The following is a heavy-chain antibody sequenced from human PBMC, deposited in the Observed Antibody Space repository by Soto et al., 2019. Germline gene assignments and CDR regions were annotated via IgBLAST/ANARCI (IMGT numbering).Heavy chain of an antibody. Sequence: SETLSLTCTVSGGSISSSSYYWGWIRQPPGKGLEWIGSIYYSGSTYYNPSLKSRVTISVDTSKNQFSLKLSSVTAADTAVYYCVEVPDSSGPPVDYWGQGTLVT. D-gene: IGHD3-22*01. CDR2: IYYSGST. V-gene: IGHV4-39*01. CDR3: VEVPDSSGPPVDY. J-gene: IGHJ4*02. CDR1: GGSISSSSYY.